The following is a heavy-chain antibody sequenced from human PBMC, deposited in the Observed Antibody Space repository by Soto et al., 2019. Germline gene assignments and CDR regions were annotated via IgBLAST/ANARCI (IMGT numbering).Heavy chain of an antibody. J-gene: IGHJ4*02. CDR3: ARDRRGGTRPHYYDSSGYYNPFDR. Sequence: PSETLSLTCTVSGGSISFYYWSWIRQPAGKGLEWIGRVYSSGNTNYNPSLKSRLTMSVDTSNNQFSLKLRSVTAADTAMCYCARDRRGGTRPHYYDSSGYYNPFDRWGQGTLVTVSS. D-gene: IGHD3-22*01. CDR1: GGSISFYY. CDR2: VYSSGNT. V-gene: IGHV4-4*07.